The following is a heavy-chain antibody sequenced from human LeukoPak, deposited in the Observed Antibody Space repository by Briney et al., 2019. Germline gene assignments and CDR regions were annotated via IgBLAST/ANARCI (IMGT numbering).Heavy chain of an antibody. CDR3: KTAYDILTGYFDF. V-gene: IGHV3-66*01. D-gene: IGHD3-9*01. CDR2: IYSGGST. Sequence: GGSLSLSCVVSGFTVSSKYMSWVRQAPGKGLEWVSVIYSGGSTYYAESVKGRYTISRDNSKNTLYLQMSSLRAEDMVFYKQKTAYDILTGYFDFWGQGTLVTVSS. CDR1: GFTVSSKY. J-gene: IGHJ4*02.